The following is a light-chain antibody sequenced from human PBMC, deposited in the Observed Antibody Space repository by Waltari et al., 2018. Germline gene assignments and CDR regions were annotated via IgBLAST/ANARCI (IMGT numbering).Light chain of an antibody. CDR3: MQGTMKIT. CDR1: HSLVHSDGKTY. J-gene: IGKJ5*01. CDR2: KVS. Sequence: DIVMTQTPLSSPATLGQPASISCKSSHSLVHSDGKTYLSWLQQRPGQPPRLLIYKVSNQFSGFPDRFTGSGAGTDFTLKISRVEAEDVGIYYCMQGTMKITFGQGTRLE. V-gene: IGKV2-24*01.